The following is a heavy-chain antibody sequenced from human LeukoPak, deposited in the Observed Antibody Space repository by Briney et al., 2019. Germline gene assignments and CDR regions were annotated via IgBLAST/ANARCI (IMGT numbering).Heavy chain of an antibody. Sequence: PGGSLRLSCAASGFTVSSNYMSWVRQAPGKGLEWVSCISTTSSYIYYADSVKGRFTISRDNAKNSLYLQMNSLRAEDTAVYYCARVVNSYGPVDYWGQGTLVTVSS. V-gene: IGHV3-21*01. CDR2: ISTTSSYI. CDR1: GFTVSSNY. D-gene: IGHD5-18*01. CDR3: ARVVNSYGPVDY. J-gene: IGHJ4*02.